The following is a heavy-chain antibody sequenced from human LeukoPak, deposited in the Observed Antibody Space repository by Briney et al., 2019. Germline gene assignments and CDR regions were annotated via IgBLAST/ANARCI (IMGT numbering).Heavy chain of an antibody. V-gene: IGHV4-34*01. D-gene: IGHD1-1*01. Sequence: PSETLSLTCAVSGGSLSGYYWSWIRQPPGKGLEWIGEINHSGSTNYNPSLKSRLTISVDTSKNQFSLKLSSVTAADTAVYYCARVLIRNWNGNRKFDYWGQGTLVTVSS. CDR3: ARVLIRNWNGNRKFDY. CDR1: GGSLSGYY. CDR2: INHSGST. J-gene: IGHJ4*02.